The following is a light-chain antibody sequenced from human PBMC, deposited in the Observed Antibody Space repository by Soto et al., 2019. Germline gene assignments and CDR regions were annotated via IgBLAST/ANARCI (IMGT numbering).Light chain of an antibody. CDR1: QSISKH. CDR2: YAS. CDR3: PESYSHLLS. Sequence: RMTKSPSTLSAYVGDRVTITCRASQSISKHLAWYQLRPGKAPRLLIYYASTLDRGVPSRFSGSGSGTDFTLTISCLQSEDCVSYCSPESYSHLLSFSGGAKV. V-gene: IGKV1-5*01. J-gene: IGKJ4*01.